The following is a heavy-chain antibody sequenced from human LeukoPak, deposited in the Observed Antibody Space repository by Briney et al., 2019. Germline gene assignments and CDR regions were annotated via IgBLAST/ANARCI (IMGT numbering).Heavy chain of an antibody. J-gene: IGHJ4*02. V-gene: IGHV3-23*01. Sequence: EPGGSLRLSCAASGFTFSSYGMSWVRQAPGKGLEWVSAISGSGGSTYYADSVKGRFTISRDSSKNTLYLQMNSLRAEDTAVYYCAKSAEVEYDYVWGGYRYTSPNDYFDYWGQGTLVTVSS. CDR3: AKSAEVEYDYVWGGYRYTSPNDYFDY. D-gene: IGHD3-16*02. CDR1: GFTFSSYG. CDR2: ISGSGGST.